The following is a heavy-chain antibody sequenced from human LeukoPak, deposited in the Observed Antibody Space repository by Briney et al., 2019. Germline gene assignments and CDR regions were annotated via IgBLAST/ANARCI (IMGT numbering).Heavy chain of an antibody. CDR2: IYTSGST. Sequence: PSETLSLTCTVSGGSISSGSYYWSWIRQPAGKGLEWIGRIYTSGSTNYNPSLKSRVTISVDTSKNQFSLKLSSVTAADTAVYYCARDLYDFWSGSGGFDPWGQGTLVTVSS. D-gene: IGHD3-3*01. J-gene: IGHJ5*02. CDR3: ARDLYDFWSGSGGFDP. CDR1: GGSISSGSYY. V-gene: IGHV4-61*02.